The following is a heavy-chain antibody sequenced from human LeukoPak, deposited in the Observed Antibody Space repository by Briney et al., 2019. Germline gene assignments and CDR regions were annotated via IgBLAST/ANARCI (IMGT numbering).Heavy chain of an antibody. J-gene: IGHJ5*02. D-gene: IGHD6-13*01. CDR2: INPNSGGT. V-gene: IGHV1-2*02. CDR1: GYTFTDYY. Sequence: ASVKVSCKASGYTFTDYYIHWVRQAPGQGLEWMEWINPNSGGTTYAQKFQGRVSMTRDSSISTTYMELRRLTSDDTAVFYCAREGRAAADTNWFDPWGQGTLVTVS. CDR3: AREGRAAADTNWFDP.